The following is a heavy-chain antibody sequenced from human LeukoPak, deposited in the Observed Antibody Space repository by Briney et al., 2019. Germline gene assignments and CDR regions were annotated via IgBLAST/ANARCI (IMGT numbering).Heavy chain of an antibody. Sequence: GGSLRLSCAASGFTFSSYAMHWVRQAPGKGLEWVAVISYDGSNKYYADSVKGRFTISRDNSKNTLYLQMNSLRAEDTAVYYCARERYTVTTRTYYFDYWSQGTLVTVSS. D-gene: IGHD4-17*01. J-gene: IGHJ4*02. CDR3: ARERYTVTTRTYYFDY. CDR2: ISYDGSNK. V-gene: IGHV3-30-3*01. CDR1: GFTFSSYA.